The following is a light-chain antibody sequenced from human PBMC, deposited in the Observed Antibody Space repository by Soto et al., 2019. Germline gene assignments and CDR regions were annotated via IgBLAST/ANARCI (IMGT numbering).Light chain of an antibody. CDR2: AAS. CDR1: QGIRND. CDR3: RQDYNYPLT. Sequence: AIQMTQSPSSLSASVGDRVTITCRASQGIRNDLGWYQQKPWKAPKLLIYAASSLQSGVTSRFSGSRSGTDFTLTISSLQPEDFATYYCRQDYNYPLTFRGGTKVEIK. V-gene: IGKV1-6*01. J-gene: IGKJ4*01.